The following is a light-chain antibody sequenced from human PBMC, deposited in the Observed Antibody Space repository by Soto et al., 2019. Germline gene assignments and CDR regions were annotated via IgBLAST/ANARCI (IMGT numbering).Light chain of an antibody. CDR3: QSYDSSLSGWV. CDR1: SSIIGAGYD. J-gene: IGLJ3*02. Sequence: QSVLTQPPSVSGAPGQRVTISCTGSSSIIGAGYDVHWYQQLPGTAPKLLIYGNSNRPSGVPDRFSGSKSATSASLAITGLQAEDEADYYCQSYDSSLSGWVFGGGTKLTVL. CDR2: GNS. V-gene: IGLV1-40*01.